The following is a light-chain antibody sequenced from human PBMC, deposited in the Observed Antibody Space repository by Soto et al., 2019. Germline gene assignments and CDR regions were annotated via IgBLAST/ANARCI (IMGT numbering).Light chain of an antibody. CDR3: QQYDNLPVT. J-gene: IGKJ3*01. CDR1: QDISNY. Sequence: DIQMTQSPSSLSASVGDRVTITCQASQDISNYLTWYEQKTGKAPKLLIYDASNLETGVPSRFSGSGSGTDFTFTISSLQHEDIATYYCQQYDNLPVTFGPGTKVDIK. V-gene: IGKV1-33*01. CDR2: DAS.